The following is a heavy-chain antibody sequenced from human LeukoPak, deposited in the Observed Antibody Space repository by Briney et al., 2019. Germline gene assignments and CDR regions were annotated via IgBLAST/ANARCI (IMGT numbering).Heavy chain of an antibody. V-gene: IGHV1-24*01. CDR1: GGTFSSYA. D-gene: IGHD3-10*01. J-gene: IGHJ4*02. Sequence: VASVKVSCKASGGTFSSYAISWVRQAPGQGLEWTGGFDPEDAETIYAQKFQGRVTMTEDTSTDTAYMELSSLRSEDTAVYYCATVMVRGVRDFDYWGQGTLVTVSS. CDR3: ATVMVRGVRDFDY. CDR2: FDPEDAET.